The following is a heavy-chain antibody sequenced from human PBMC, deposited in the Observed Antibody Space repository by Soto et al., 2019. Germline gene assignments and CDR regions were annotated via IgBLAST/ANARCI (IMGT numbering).Heavy chain of an antibody. J-gene: IGHJ4*02. V-gene: IGHV3-21*01. Sequence: EVQVVESGGGLVKPGGSLRLSCASSGFTFSTYTMNWVRQAPGKGLEWVSSINGRSTYKYYTDSVKGRFTISSDNAKNSLYLQRSGLRAEDTAAYYCAREDGRVGGTSAFDYWGLGTLVTVAS. CDR1: GFTFSTYT. D-gene: IGHD1-26*01. CDR2: INGRSTYK. CDR3: AREDGRVGGTSAFDY.